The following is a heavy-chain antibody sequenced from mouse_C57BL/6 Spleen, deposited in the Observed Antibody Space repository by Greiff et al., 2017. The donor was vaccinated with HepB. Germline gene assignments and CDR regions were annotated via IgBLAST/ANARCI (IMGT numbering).Heavy chain of an antibody. CDR2: IYPGDGDT. D-gene: IGHD1-1*01. J-gene: IGHJ4*01. V-gene: IGHV1-80*01. CDR1: GYAFSSYW. CDR3: ARQGYYYGSSDYAMDY. Sequence: VQVVESGAELVKPGASVKISCKASGYAFSSYWMNWVKQRPGKGLEWIGQIYPGDGDTNYNGKFKGKATLTADKSSSTAYMQLSSLTSEDSAVYFCARQGYYYGSSDYAMDYWGQGTSVTVSS.